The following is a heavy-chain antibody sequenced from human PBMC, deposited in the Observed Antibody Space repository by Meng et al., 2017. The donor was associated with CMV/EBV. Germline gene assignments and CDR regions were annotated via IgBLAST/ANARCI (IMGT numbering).Heavy chain of an antibody. J-gene: IGHJ4*02. V-gene: IGHV3-66*02. Sequence: LSCADSGFTVSSNYMSWVRQAPGKGLEWVSVIYSGGSTYYADSVKGRFTISRDNSKNTLYLQMNSLRAEDTAVYYCARDEDTAMSKDHWGQGTLVTVSS. CDR3: ARDEDTAMSKDH. CDR2: IYSGGST. CDR1: GFTVSSNY. D-gene: IGHD5-18*01.